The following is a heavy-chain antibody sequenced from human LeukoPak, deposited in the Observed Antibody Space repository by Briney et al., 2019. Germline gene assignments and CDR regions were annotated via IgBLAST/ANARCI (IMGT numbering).Heavy chain of an antibody. Sequence: ASVNVSCKASRYTFTSYDINWVRQPTGQGLEWMGWMNPNSGNTGYPQKFQGRVTVTRNTSISTAYMELSSLRSEDTAVYYCASSNSISRYYYGMDVWGQGTTVTVSS. CDR1: RYTFTSYD. J-gene: IGHJ6*02. D-gene: IGHD4-23*01. CDR3: ASSNSISRYYYGMDV. V-gene: IGHV1-8*01. CDR2: MNPNSGNT.